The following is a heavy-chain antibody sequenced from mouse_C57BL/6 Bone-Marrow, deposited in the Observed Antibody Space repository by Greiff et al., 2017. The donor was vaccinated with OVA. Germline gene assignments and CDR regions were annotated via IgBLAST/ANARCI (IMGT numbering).Heavy chain of an antibody. J-gene: IGHJ4*01. V-gene: IGHV1-55*01. CDR1: GYTFTSSW. Sequence: QVQLQQPGAELVQPGASVQLSCKASGYTFTSSWITWVKQRSAQGLEWIGAIHPGSGSTNYNDKFQSKVTLTVDTSSSTAYMQLSSLTSEDSAVYYCARGRGYAMDYWGQGTSVTVSS. CDR3: ARGRGYAMDY. CDR2: IHPGSGST.